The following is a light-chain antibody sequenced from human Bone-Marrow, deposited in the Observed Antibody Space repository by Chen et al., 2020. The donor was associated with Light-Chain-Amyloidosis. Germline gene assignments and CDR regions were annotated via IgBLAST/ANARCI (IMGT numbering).Light chain of an antibody. CDR2: RDT. V-gene: IGLV3-25*03. Sequence: SYELTQPPSVSVSPGQTARITCSGDDLPTKYAYWYQQKPGQAPVLVIHRDTERPSGISERFSGSSSGTTATLTISRVEAEDEADYHCQSAESSGTYEVIFGGGTKLNVL. CDR3: QSAESSGTYEVI. J-gene: IGLJ2*01. CDR1: DLPTKY.